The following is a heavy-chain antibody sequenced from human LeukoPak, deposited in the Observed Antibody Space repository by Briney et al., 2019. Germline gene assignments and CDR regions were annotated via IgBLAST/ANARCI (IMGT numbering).Heavy chain of an antibody. D-gene: IGHD1-26*01. CDR2: FDPEDGET. Sequence: ASVKVSCKVSGYTLTELSMHWVRQAPGKGLEWMGGFDPEDGETIYAQKFQGRVTMTEDTSTDTAYMELRSLRSEDPAVYYCATEGGMLGATGGWDFDYWGQGTLVTVSS. CDR3: ATEGGMLGATGGWDFDY. V-gene: IGHV1-24*01. CDR1: GYTLTELS. J-gene: IGHJ4*02.